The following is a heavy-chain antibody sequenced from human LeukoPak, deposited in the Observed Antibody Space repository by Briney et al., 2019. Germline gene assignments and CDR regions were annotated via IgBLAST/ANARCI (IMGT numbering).Heavy chain of an antibody. CDR2: ISSSGSTI. Sequence: GGSLRLSCAASGFNFSDYDMMWIRQASGKGLEWVSYISSSGSTIYYADSVKGRFTISRDNAKNSLYLQMNSLRAEDTAVYYCAKESRYYYGSGSFSSQFDYWGQGNLVTVSS. D-gene: IGHD3-10*01. V-gene: IGHV3-11*01. J-gene: IGHJ4*02. CDR3: AKESRYYYGSGSFSSQFDY. CDR1: GFNFSDYD.